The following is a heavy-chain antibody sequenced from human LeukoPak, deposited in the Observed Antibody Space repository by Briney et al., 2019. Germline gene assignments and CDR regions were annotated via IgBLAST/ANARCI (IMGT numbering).Heavy chain of an antibody. V-gene: IGHV2-5*01. CDR2: IYWNDDK. D-gene: IGHD4/OR15-4a*01. Sequence: ESGPTLVKPTQTLTLTCTFSGFSLSTGGAGVGWIRQPPGKALEWLSLIYWNDDKRYSPSLKSRLTITKDTSKNQVVLTMTNMDPVDTATYYCAHKYDYQDYFDYWGQGTLVSVSS. J-gene: IGHJ4*02. CDR3: AHKYDYQDYFDY. CDR1: GFSLSTGGAG.